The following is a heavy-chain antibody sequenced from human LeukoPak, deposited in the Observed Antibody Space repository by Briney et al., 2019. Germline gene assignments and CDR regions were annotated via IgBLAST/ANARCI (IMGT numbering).Heavy chain of an antibody. J-gene: IGHJ5*02. V-gene: IGHV4-30-2*01. CDR3: ARDRYCSSTSCYRWFDP. CDR1: GGSISSGGYY. CDR2: IYHSGST. D-gene: IGHD2-2*01. Sequence: SETLSLTCAVSGGSISSGGYYWSWIRQPPGKGLEWIGYIYHSGSTYYNPSLKSRVTISVDRSKNQFSLKLCSVTAADTAVYYCARDRYCSSTSCYRWFDPWGQGTLVTVSS.